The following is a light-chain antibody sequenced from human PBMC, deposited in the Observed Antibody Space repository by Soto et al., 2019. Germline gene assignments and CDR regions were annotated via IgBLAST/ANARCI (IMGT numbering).Light chain of an antibody. Sequence: EIVLTQSPGTLSLSPGERATLSCRASQSVSSSYFAWYQQKPGQAPRLLIDDASSSATAITDRFSGSGSGTDFTLTISRPEPDDVAVYYCQHYGSSRTFGQGTKVEI. J-gene: IGKJ1*01. CDR1: QSVSSSY. CDR2: DAS. V-gene: IGKV3-20*01. CDR3: QHYGSSRT.